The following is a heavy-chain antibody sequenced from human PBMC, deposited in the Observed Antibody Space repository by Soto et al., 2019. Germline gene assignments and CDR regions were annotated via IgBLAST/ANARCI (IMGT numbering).Heavy chain of an antibody. Sequence: QVQLQESGPGLVKPSQTLSLTCTVSGGSISSGGYYWSWIRQHPGKGLEWIGYIYYSGSTYYNPSLKSRVTISVDTSKNQFSLKLSSVTAADTAVYYCAVSARHAMIVVPGHFDYWGQGTLVTVSS. D-gene: IGHD3-22*01. CDR1: GGSISSGGYY. J-gene: IGHJ4*02. CDR3: AVSARHAMIVVPGHFDY. V-gene: IGHV4-31*03. CDR2: IYYSGST.